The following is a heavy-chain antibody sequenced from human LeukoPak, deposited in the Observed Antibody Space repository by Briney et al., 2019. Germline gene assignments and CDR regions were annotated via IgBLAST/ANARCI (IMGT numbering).Heavy chain of an antibody. CDR1: GGSLSSYY. D-gene: IGHD2-15*01. Sequence: SETLSLTCTVSGGSLSSYYWSWVRQPAGKGLEWIGRIYTSGSTNYHPSLKSRVTMSVDTSKNQFSLKLSSVTAADTAVYYCARDNCSGGSCYLGYYYYMDVWGKGTTVTVSS. CDR3: ARDNCSGGSCYLGYYYYMDV. V-gene: IGHV4-4*07. J-gene: IGHJ6*03. CDR2: IYTSGST.